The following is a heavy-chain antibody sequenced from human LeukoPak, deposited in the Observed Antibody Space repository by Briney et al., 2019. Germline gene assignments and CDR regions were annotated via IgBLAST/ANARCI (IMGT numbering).Heavy chain of an antibody. CDR3: ARGMYYDSSGYPFDY. V-gene: IGHV4-59*01. CDR2: IYYSGST. CDR1: GGSISSYY. D-gene: IGHD3-22*01. Sequence: PSETLSLTCTVSGGSISSYYWSWIRQPPGKGLEWIGYIYYSGSTNYNPSLKSRVTISVDTSKNQFSLKLSSVTAADTAVYYCARGMYYDSSGYPFDYWGQGTLVTVSS. J-gene: IGHJ4*02.